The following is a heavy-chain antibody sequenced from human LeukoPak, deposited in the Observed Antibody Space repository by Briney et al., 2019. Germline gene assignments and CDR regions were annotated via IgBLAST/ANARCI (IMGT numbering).Heavy chain of an antibody. J-gene: IGHJ4*02. CDR2: IYYSGST. V-gene: IGHV4-30-4*01. D-gene: IGHD5-24*01. CDR3: SRLGRRDGYNFDF. Sequence: PSATLSLTCTVSGGSISSGDYYWSWIRQPPGKGLEWFGYIYYSGSTYYNPSLKSRVTISVDTSKNKFSLKLRSETAADTAVYYCSRLGRRDGYNFDFWGQGTLVTVTA. CDR1: GGSISSGDYY.